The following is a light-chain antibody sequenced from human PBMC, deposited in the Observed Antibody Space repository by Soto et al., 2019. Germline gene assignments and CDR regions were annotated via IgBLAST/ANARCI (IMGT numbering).Light chain of an antibody. CDR2: GAS. CDR3: QQYGSSPYT. J-gene: IGKJ2*01. CDR1: QSVSSSY. Sequence: EIVLTQSPGTLSLSPGERATLSCRASQSVSSSYVAWYQQKPGQAPRLLIKGASTRVTGNPDRFSGRGSGTDFTLTISRLEPDDFAVYYCQQYGSSPYTFGQRTKVEIK. V-gene: IGKV3-20*01.